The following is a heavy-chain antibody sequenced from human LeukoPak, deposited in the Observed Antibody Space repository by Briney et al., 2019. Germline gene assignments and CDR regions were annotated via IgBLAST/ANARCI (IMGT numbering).Heavy chain of an antibody. CDR2: IYYSGRT. CDR1: GDSISSYY. J-gene: IGHJ4*02. D-gene: IGHD3-22*01. CDR3: ARRYYHSSGSYSFDY. V-gene: IGHV4-59*12. Sequence: SETLSLTCTVSGDSISSYYWSWIRQPPGKGLEWIGYIYYSGRTNYNPSLKSRVTMSVDTSNNQYSLKLTSVTAADTAVYYCARRYYHSSGSYSFDYWGQGTLVTVSS.